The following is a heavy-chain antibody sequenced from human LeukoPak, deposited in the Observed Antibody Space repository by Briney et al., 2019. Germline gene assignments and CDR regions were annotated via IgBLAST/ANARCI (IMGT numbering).Heavy chain of an antibody. CDR1: GLTVSNKY. J-gene: IGHJ4*02. Sequence: VGSLRLSCAASGLTVSNKYINWVRQAPGKGLEWVSVIYSGGSTYYADSVKARFTVSRDNSKNTLYLQMNSLRADDTAVYYCATNGDDYGEYLLYWGQETLVTVSS. CDR2: IYSGGST. V-gene: IGHV3-66*01. CDR3: ATNGDDYGEYLLY. D-gene: IGHD4-17*01.